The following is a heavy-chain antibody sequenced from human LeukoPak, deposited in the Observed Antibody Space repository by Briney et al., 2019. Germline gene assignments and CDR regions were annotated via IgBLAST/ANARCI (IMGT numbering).Heavy chain of an antibody. V-gene: IGHV3-30*02. CDR3: AKGDYCSSTSCRISPLGC. CDR1: GFTFSSYG. J-gene: IGHJ4*02. D-gene: IGHD2-2*01. CDR2: IRYDGSNK. Sequence: PVGSLRLSCAASGFTFSSYGMHWVRQAPGKGLEWVSFIRYDGSNKYYADSVKGRFTISRDNSKNTLYLQMNSLRAEDTAVYYCAKGDYCSSTSCRISPLGCWGQGTLVTVSS.